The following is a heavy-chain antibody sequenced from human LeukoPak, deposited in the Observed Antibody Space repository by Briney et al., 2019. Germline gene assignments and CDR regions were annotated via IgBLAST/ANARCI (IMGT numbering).Heavy chain of an antibody. J-gene: IGHJ4*02. D-gene: IGHD3-10*01. CDR3: ARQGLLWFGELLPPFDY. Sequence: GESLRISCKGSGYSFTSYWISWVRQMPGEGLEWMGRIDPSDSYTNYSPSFQGHVTISADKPISTAYLQWSSLKASDTAMYYCARQGLLWFGELLPPFDYWGQGTLVTVSS. CDR2: IDPSDSYT. CDR1: GYSFTSYW. V-gene: IGHV5-10-1*01.